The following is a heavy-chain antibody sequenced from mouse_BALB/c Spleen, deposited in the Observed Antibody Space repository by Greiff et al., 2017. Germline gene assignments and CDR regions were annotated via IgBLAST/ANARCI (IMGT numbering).Heavy chain of an antibody. CDR2: IRNKANGYTT. J-gene: IGHJ2*01. V-gene: IGHV7-3*02. D-gene: IGHD1-1*01. CDR1: GFTFTDYY. Sequence: EVKLMESGGGLVQPGGSLRLSCATSGFTFTDYYMSWVRQPPGKALEWLGFIRNKANGYTTEYSASVKGRFTISRDNSQSILYLQMNTLRAEDSATYCCARDIRWLDYWGQGTTLTVSS. CDR3: ARDIRWLDY.